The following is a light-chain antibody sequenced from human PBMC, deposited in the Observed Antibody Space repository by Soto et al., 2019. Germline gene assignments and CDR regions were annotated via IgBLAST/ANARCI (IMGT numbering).Light chain of an antibody. Sequence: QSVLTQPPSVSAAPGPKVTISCSGSISNIGNNHVSWYQHLPGTAPKLLIYDNNKRHSGIPDRFSGSKSGTSATLGITGLQTWDEADFYCGTWDDSLYAWVLAGGTKLTVL. J-gene: IGLJ3*02. CDR2: DNN. CDR3: GTWDDSLYAWV. CDR1: ISNIGNNH. V-gene: IGLV1-51*01.